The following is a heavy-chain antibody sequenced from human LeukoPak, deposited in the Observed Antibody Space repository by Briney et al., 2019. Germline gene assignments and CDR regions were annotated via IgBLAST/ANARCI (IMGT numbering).Heavy chain of an antibody. CDR3: AKHGGWEPLPDFDY. J-gene: IGHJ4*02. V-gene: IGHV3-23*01. CDR1: GFTFSSYA. D-gene: IGHD1-26*01. Sequence: RSGGSLRLSCAASGFTFSSYAMSWVRQAPGKWLEWVSAISGSGGSTYCADSVKGRFTISRDNSKNTLYLQMNSLRAEDTAVYYCAKHGGWEPLPDFDYWGQGTLVTVSS. CDR2: ISGSGGST.